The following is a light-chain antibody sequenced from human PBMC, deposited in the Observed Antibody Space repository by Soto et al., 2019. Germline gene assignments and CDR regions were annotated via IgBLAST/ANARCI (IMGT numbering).Light chain of an antibody. CDR2: DGS. CDR3: QQHYTYWWT. V-gene: IGKV1-5*01. Sequence: DIKMTQSPSTLSAFVGDKVTITCRASQSISGYLAWYQQKPGEAPKLLIYDGSTLESGVPSRFSGSGSETQFTLTISSLQPEDFATYYCQQHYTYWWTFGQGTKVDI. J-gene: IGKJ1*01. CDR1: QSISGY.